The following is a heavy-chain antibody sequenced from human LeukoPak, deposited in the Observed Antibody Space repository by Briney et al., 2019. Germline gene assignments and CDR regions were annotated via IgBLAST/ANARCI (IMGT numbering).Heavy chain of an antibody. Sequence: PSETLSLTCAVYGGSFSGYYWSWIRQPPGKGLEWIGEINHSGSTNYNPSLKSRVTISVDTSKNQFSLKLSSVTAAGTAVYYCARAKRYCSGGSCPTRYYYGMDVWGQGTTVTVSS. CDR2: INHSGST. J-gene: IGHJ6*02. D-gene: IGHD2-15*01. CDR1: GGSFSGYY. CDR3: ARAKRYCSGGSCPTRYYYGMDV. V-gene: IGHV4-34*01.